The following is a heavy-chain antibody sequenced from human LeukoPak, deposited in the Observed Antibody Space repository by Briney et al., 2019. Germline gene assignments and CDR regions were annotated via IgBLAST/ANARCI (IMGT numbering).Heavy chain of an antibody. J-gene: IGHJ4*02. D-gene: IGHD3-10*01. CDR2: ISGGGGST. Sequence: PGGSLRLSCAGSGFTFSSYAMSWVRQAPGKGLEWVSAISGGGGSTYYADSVKGRFTISRDSSKNTLYLQMNSLRAEDTAVYYCAKDRGYGSGLCYGAYYFDYWGQGTLVTVSS. V-gene: IGHV3-23*01. CDR3: AKDRGYGSGLCYGAYYFDY. CDR1: GFTFSSYA.